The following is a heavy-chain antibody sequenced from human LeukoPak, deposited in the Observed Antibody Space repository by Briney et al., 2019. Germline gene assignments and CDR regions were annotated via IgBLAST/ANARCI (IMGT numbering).Heavy chain of an antibody. J-gene: IGHJ3*02. CDR2: IYYSGST. CDR1: SGSISSGGYY. V-gene: IGHV4-31*03. D-gene: IGHD3-16*01. CDR3: ARESRVGGPLDAFDI. Sequence: SETLSLTCTVSSGSISSGGYYWSWIRQHPGNGLEWIGYIYYSGSTYYNPSLKSRVTISVDTSKNQFSLKLSSVTAADTAVYYCARESRVGGPLDAFDIWGQGTMVTVSS.